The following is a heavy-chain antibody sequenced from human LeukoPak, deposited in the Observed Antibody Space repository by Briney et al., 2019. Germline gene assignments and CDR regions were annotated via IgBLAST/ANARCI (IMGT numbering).Heavy chain of an antibody. V-gene: IGHV3-30-3*01. CDR3: ARDKGYCSSTSCYSPSYSSSWYGGTFDI. D-gene: IGHD2-2*02. Sequence: PGRSLRLSCAASGFTFSSYAMHWVRQAPGKGLEWVAVISYDGSNKYYADSVKGRFTVSRDNSKNTLYLQMNSLRAEDTAVYYCARDKGYCSSTSCYSPSYSSSWYGGTFDIWGQGTMVTVSS. CDR1: GFTFSSYA. CDR2: ISYDGSNK. J-gene: IGHJ3*02.